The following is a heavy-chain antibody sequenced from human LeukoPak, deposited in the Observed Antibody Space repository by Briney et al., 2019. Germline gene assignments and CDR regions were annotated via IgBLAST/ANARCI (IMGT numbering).Heavy chain of an antibody. CDR3: ATGSGNYYSY. D-gene: IGHD1-26*01. Sequence: GGSLRLSCAASGSTFSRYWMHWVRQAPGKGLVWVSRIKSDGSDTIYADSVKGRFTISRDNAKNTLYLQMDSLRAEDTAVYYRATGSGNYYSYWGQGTLVTVAS. V-gene: IGHV3-74*01. CDR2: IKSDGSDT. CDR1: GSTFSRYW. J-gene: IGHJ4*02.